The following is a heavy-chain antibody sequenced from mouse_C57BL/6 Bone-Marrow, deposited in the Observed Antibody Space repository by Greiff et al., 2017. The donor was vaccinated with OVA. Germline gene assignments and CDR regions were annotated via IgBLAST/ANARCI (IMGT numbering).Heavy chain of an antibody. V-gene: IGHV1-19*01. CDR3: ARYSGAY. J-gene: IGHJ3*01. CDR1: GYTFTDYY. Sequence: EVQLQQPGAELVKPGASVKMSCKASGYTFTDYYMNWVKQSHGKSLEWIGVINPYNGGTSYNQKFKGKATLTVDKSSSTAYMELNSLTSEDSAVYYCARYSGAYWGQGTLVTVSA. D-gene: IGHD1-1*01. CDR2: INPYNGGT.